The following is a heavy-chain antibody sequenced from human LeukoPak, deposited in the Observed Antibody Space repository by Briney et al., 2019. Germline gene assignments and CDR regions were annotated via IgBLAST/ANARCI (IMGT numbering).Heavy chain of an antibody. Sequence: SETLSLTCTVSDGSITSLNRYWGWIRQPPGKGLEWIGEINHSGSTNYNPSLKSRVTISVDTSKNQFSLKLSSVTAADTAVYYCAGSSGWSQGMDVWGQGTTVTVSS. CDR2: INHSGST. V-gene: IGHV4-39*07. CDR3: AGSSGWSQGMDV. J-gene: IGHJ6*02. CDR1: DGSITSLNRY. D-gene: IGHD6-19*01.